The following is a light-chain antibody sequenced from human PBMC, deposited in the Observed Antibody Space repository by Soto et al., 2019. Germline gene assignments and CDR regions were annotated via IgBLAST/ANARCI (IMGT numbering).Light chain of an antibody. J-gene: IGKJ5*01. Sequence: EIVLTQSPGTLSLSPGERATLSCRASQSVSSSYLAWYQQKPGQAPRLLIYGASSRATGIPDRFRGSGSGTDFPLTISRLEPEDFEVYYCQQSGSSPQTFGQGTRLEIK. CDR1: QSVSSSY. CDR3: QQSGSSPQT. CDR2: GAS. V-gene: IGKV3-20*01.